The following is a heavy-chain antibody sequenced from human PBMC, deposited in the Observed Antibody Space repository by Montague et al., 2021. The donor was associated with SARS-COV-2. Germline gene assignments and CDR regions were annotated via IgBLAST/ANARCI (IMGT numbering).Heavy chain of an antibody. CDR3: AKFQWFELGAFGI. D-gene: IGHD3-10*01. CDR2: TYSGDSST. Sequence: SLRLSCAASGFTFSNYAVSWVRQAPGKGLEWVSVTYSGDSSTYYADSVKGRFTISRDNSKNTLYLQMNSLRAEDTAVYYCAKFQWFELGAFGIWGQGTMVTVSS. J-gene: IGHJ3*02. V-gene: IGHV3-23*03. CDR1: GFTFSNYA.